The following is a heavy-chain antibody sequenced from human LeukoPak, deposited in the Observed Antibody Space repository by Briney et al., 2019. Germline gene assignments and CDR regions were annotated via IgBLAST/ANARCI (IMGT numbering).Heavy chain of an antibody. D-gene: IGHD4-17*01. V-gene: IGHV3-23*01. CDR1: GFTFSSYA. CDR2: ISGSGGST. Sequence: GGSLRLSCAASGFTFSSYAMSWVRQAPGKGLEWVSAISGSGGSTYYADSVKGRFTISRDNSKNTLYLQMNSLRAEDTAVYYCARLWQPNYGDCLDHWGQGTLVTVTS. J-gene: IGHJ4*02. CDR3: ARLWQPNYGDCLDH.